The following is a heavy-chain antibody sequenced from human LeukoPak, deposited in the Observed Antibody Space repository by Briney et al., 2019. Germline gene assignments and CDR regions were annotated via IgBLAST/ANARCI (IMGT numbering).Heavy chain of an antibody. CDR1: GFTFSGYE. J-gene: IGHJ4*02. CDR3: ARDRAQDY. V-gene: IGHV3-48*03. CDR2: ISSSGGSI. D-gene: IGHD3-10*01. Sequence: GGSLRLSCAASGFTFSGYEMNWVRQAPGKGLEWISYISSSGGSINYADSVKGRFTISRDNAKNSLYLQMNSLRAEDTAVYYCARDRAQDYWGQGTLVTVSS.